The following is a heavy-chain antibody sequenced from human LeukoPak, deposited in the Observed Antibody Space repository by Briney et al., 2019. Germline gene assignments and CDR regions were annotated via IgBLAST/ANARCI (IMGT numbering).Heavy chain of an antibody. CDR3: ARSWGYDFWSGNLLDY. D-gene: IGHD3-3*01. CDR1: GGSLSSTSHY. Sequence: SETLSLTCTASGGSLSSTSHYWAWIRQPPGKGLEWVGSVYYSGSTYYNPSLKSRVTVSIDMSKNQFSLKLSSVTAADTAMYYCARSWGYDFWSGNLLDYWGQGTLVTVSS. V-gene: IGHV4-39*07. J-gene: IGHJ4*02. CDR2: VYYSGST.